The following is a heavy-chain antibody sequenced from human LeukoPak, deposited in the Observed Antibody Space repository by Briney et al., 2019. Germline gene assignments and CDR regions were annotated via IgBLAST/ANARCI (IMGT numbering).Heavy chain of an antibody. CDR2: IYSDGSA. J-gene: IGHJ4*02. Sequence: GGSLRLSCAASGFTVSSNYMSWVRQSPGKGLEWVSVIYSDGSAYYADSVKGRFTISRDNAKNSLYLQMNSLRAEDTAVYYCARVLNSGSYLIDYWGQGTLVTVSS. D-gene: IGHD1-26*01. CDR3: ARVLNSGSYLIDY. V-gene: IGHV3-53*01. CDR1: GFTVSSNY.